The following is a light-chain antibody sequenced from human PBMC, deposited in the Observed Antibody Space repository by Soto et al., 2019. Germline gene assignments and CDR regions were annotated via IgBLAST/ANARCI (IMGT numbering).Light chain of an antibody. Sequence: EIVMTQSPATLSVSPGERATLSCRASQSVSNNLAWYQQKPGQAPRLLIYGASTRATGIPARFSGSGSGTEFTLTISSLHSEDFAVYYCQQYTNWPLTFGGGAKVDI. CDR2: GAS. CDR3: QQYTNWPLT. CDR1: QSVSNN. J-gene: IGKJ4*01. V-gene: IGKV3-15*01.